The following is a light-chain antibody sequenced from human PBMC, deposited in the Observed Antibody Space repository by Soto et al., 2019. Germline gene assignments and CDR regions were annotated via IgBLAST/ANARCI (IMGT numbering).Light chain of an antibody. CDR2: DAS. J-gene: IGKJ1*01. V-gene: IGKV3-11*01. Sequence: EIVLTQSPATLSLSPGERATLSCRASQSVSSNLAWYQQKPGQAPRLLIYDASKRATGIPARFSGSGSGTDFTLTISSLEPEDFAVYYCQQYGTSPWTFGQGTKVEIK. CDR3: QQYGTSPWT. CDR1: QSVSSN.